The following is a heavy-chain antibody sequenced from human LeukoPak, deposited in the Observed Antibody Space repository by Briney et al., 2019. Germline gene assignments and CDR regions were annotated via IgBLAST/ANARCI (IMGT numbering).Heavy chain of an antibody. J-gene: IGHJ3*02. CDR2: IYYRGNT. Sequence: SETLSLTCTVSGDSTSSYYWSWIRRPPGKGLEWIGYIYYRGNTYYNPSLKSRLTISVDTSKDQFSLKLTSVTAADTAVYYCARITYGDNHFDIWGQGTMVTVSS. D-gene: IGHD4-23*01. CDR1: GDSTSSYY. V-gene: IGHV4-59*01. CDR3: ARITYGDNHFDI.